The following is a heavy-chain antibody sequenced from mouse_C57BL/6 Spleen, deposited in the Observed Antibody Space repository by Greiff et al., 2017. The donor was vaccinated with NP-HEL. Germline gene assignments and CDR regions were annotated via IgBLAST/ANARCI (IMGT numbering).Heavy chain of an antibody. V-gene: IGHV5-6*02. D-gene: IGHD3-2*02. J-gene: IGHJ3*01. CDR3: SRQTAQATYWFAY. Sequence: EVKLVESGGDLVKPGGSLKLSCAASGFTFSSYGMPWVRQTPDKRLEWVATISSGGSYTYYPDSVKGPFTISRDNAKNTLYLQMSSLKSEDTAMYYWSRQTAQATYWFAYWGQGNLVTVSA. CDR1: GFTFSSYG. CDR2: ISSGGSYT.